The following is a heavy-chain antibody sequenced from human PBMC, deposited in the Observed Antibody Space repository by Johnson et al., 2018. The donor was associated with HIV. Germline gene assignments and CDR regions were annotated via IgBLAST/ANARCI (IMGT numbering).Heavy chain of an antibody. V-gene: IGHV3-74*02. CDR2: ISPDESKT. CDR1: GFTFSSYG. Sequence: MQLVESGGGVVQPGRSLRLSCAASGFTFSSYGMHWVRQAPGKGPVWVSRISPDESKTDYADSVKGRFTISRDNAKNTLHLQMNSLRGEDTAVYYCARGGRYSESVNDAHDIWGQGTKVTVSS. D-gene: IGHD1-26*01. CDR3: ARGGRYSESVNDAHDI. J-gene: IGHJ3*02.